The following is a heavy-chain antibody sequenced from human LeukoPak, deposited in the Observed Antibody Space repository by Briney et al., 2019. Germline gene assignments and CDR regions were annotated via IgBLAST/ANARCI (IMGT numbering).Heavy chain of an antibody. J-gene: IGHJ5*02. D-gene: IGHD6-13*01. CDR1: GFTFSSYG. V-gene: IGHV3-33*01. CDR2: IWYDGSNK. Sequence: GGSLRLSCAASGFTFSSYGMHWVRQAPGKGLEWVAVIWYDGSNKYYADTVKGRFTISRDNSKNTLYLQMNSLRAEDTAVYYCARDPTELPYLWQLVRGFWFDPWGQGTLVTVSS. CDR3: ARDPTELPYLWQLVRGFWFDP.